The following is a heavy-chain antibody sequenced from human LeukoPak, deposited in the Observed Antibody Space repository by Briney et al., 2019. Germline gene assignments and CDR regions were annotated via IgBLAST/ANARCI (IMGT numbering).Heavy chain of an antibody. J-gene: IGHJ4*02. CDR1: GFTFSSYA. Sequence: GGSLRLSCAASGFTFSSYAMSWVRQAPGKGLEWVSSISVSGSGGSTYYADSVKGRFTISRDNSKNTLYLQMNSLRAEDTAVYYCAKDPFSSSYWGQGTLVTVSS. CDR2: ISVSGSGGST. D-gene: IGHD6-13*01. V-gene: IGHV3-23*01. CDR3: AKDPFSSSY.